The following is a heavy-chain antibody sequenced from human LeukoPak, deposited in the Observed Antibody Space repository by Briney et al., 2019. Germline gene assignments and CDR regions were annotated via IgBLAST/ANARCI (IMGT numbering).Heavy chain of an antibody. CDR3: ARDGPAEYGMDV. CDR2: IYHSGST. D-gene: IGHD6-13*01. CDR1: GGSTSSSNW. J-gene: IGHJ6*02. V-gene: IGHV4-4*02. Sequence: SGTLSLTCAVSGGSTSSSNWWSWVRQPPGKGLKWIGEIYHSGSTNYNPSLKSRVTISVDKSKNQFSLKLSSVAAADTAVYYCARDGPAEYGMDVWGQGTTVTVSS.